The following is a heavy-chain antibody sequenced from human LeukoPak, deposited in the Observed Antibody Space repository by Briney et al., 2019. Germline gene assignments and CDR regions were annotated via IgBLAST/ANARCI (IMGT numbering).Heavy chain of an antibody. CDR1: GYTFTGYY. CDR2: INPNSGGT. Sequence: ASVKVSCKASGYTFTGYYMHWVRQAPGQGLEWMGWINPNSGGTNYAQKFQGRVTMTRDTSISTAYMELSRLRSDDTAVYYCARRGYSYGGPFFYYYYYMDVWGKGTTVTISS. V-gene: IGHV1-2*02. J-gene: IGHJ6*03. D-gene: IGHD5-18*01. CDR3: ARRGYSYGGPFFYYYYYMDV.